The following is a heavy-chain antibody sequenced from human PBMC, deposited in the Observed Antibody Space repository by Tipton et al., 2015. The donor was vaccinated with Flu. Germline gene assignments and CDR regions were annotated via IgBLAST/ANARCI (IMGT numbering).Heavy chain of an antibody. CDR1: GDSISSGGAY. Sequence: TLSLTCTVSGDSISSGGAYWSWIRQHPGKGLEWIGSIYYSGSTYYNPSLQSRVSISLDTSKNQFSLKLKFVTAADTAVYYCARGGWVSNSNNLLDYWGQGTLVTVSS. CDR2: IYYSGST. D-gene: IGHD1/OR15-1a*01. J-gene: IGHJ4*02. CDR3: ARGGWVSNSNNLLDY. V-gene: IGHV4-31*03.